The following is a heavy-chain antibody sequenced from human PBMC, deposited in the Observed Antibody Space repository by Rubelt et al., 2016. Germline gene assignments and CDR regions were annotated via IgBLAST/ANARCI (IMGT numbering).Heavy chain of an antibody. J-gene: IGHJ6*02. CDR2: INHSGST. V-gene: IGHV4-34*01. CDR3: ARAPDTAMITYGMDV. CDR1: GGSFSGYY. D-gene: IGHD5-18*01. Sequence: QVQLQQWGAGLLKPSETLSLTCAVYGGSFSGYYWSWIRQPPGKGLEWIGEINHSGSTNYNPSLKSRVTISVDTSKNQFSLKLSSVTAADTAVYYRARAPDTAMITYGMDVWGQGTTVTVSS.